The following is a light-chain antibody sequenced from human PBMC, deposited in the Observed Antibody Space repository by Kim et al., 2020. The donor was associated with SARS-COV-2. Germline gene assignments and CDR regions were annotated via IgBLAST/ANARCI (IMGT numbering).Light chain of an antibody. J-gene: IGLJ1*01. CDR3: QSYDNRLSGYV. V-gene: IGLV1-40*03. CDR1: SSNIGAGYE. CDR2: VDI. Sequence: QRVTISCTGISSNIGAGYEVHWYQQLPGTAPKLLIYVDINRPSGVPDRFSGSKSGASASLAITGLQTEDEADYYCQSYDNRLSGYVFGTGTQVYVL.